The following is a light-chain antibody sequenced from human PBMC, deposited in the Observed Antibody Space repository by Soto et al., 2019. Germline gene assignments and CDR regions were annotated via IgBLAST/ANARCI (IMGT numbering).Light chain of an antibody. CDR2: XXX. CDR3: QQYTTFWT. CDR1: QMIYTW. V-gene: IGKV1-5*01. Sequence: DIQMTQSPSTLSASVGDSVTITCRASQMIYTWLAWYQXRPXXXPXXXXXXXXXXXXXXPYRXRRSGYGTELPLPISSLQPDDFATEVCQQYTTFWTSGPGTKVGIK. J-gene: IGKJ1*01.